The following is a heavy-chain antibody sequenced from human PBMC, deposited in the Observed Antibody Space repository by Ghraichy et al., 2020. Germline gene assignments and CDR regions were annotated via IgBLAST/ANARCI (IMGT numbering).Heavy chain of an antibody. V-gene: IGHV6-1*01. J-gene: IGHJ4*02. CDR3: ARGKNYYGSGSPFDY. Sequence: SQTLSLTFAISGDSVSSNSAAWNWIRQSPSRGLEWLGRTYYRSKWYNDYAVSVKSRITINPDTSKNQFSLQLNSVTPEDTAVYYCARGKNYYGSGSPFDYWGQGTLVTVSS. CDR1: GDSVSSNSAA. CDR2: TYYRSKWYN. D-gene: IGHD3-10*01.